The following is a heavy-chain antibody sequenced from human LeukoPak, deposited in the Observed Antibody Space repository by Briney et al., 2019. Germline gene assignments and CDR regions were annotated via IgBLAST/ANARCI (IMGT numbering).Heavy chain of an antibody. J-gene: IGHJ3*02. CDR1: GGSISSSSYY. D-gene: IGHD5-24*01. CDR2: IYYSGTT. V-gene: IGHV4-39*01. CDR3: ARDGALSRGAFDI. Sequence: SETLSLTCTVSGGSISSSSYYWGWIRQPPGKGLEWIGSIYYSGTTYYNPSLKSRVTISVDTSKNQFSLKLSSVTAADTAVYYCARDGALSRGAFDIWGQGTMVTVSS.